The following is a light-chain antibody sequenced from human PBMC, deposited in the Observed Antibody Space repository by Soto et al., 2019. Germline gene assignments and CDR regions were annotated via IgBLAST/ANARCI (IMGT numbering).Light chain of an antibody. Sequence: EIVMTQSPATLSVSPGERATLSCRASQSVSSNLAWYQQKPGQAPRLLIYGASTRATGIPARFSGSGSGTEFILTISSLQSEDFAVYYCQQYNNWPPGTFGQGTKLEFK. J-gene: IGKJ2*02. CDR3: QQYNNWPPGT. V-gene: IGKV3-15*01. CDR1: QSVSSN. CDR2: GAS.